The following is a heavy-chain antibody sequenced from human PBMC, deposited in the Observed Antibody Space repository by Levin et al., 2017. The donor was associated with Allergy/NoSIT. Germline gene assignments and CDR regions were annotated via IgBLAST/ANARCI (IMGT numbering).Heavy chain of an antibody. CDR1: GFTFSSYG. V-gene: IGHV3-30*18. Sequence: GGSLRLSCAASGFTFSSYGMHWVRQAPGKGVEWVAVISYDGSNKYYADSVKGRFTISIDNSKNTLYLQMNSLRAEDTAVYYCAKGYVVPAALGYFQHWGQGTLVTVSS. CDR2: ISYDGSNK. CDR3: AKGYVVPAALGYFQH. D-gene: IGHD2-2*01. J-gene: IGHJ1*01.